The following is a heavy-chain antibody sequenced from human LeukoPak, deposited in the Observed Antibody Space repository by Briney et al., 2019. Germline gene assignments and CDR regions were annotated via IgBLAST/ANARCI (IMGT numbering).Heavy chain of an antibody. CDR1: GYTFTSYD. V-gene: IGHV1-8*01. D-gene: IGHD1-26*01. J-gene: IGHJ4*02. Sequence: ASVTVSFKASGYTFTSYDINWVRQATGQGLEWMGRMNPNSGNTGYAQKFQGRVTMTRDTSISTAYLELSSLRSEDTALYYCASGSGSYYFDYWGQGTLVTVSS. CDR2: MNPNSGNT. CDR3: ASGSGSYYFDY.